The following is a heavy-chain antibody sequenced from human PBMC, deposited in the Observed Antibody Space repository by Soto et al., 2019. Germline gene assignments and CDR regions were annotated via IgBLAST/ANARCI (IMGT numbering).Heavy chain of an antibody. CDR2: ISAYNGNT. CDR3: ARDSGYCSGGSCETQFDY. Sequence: ASVKVSCKASGYTFTSYGISRVRQAPGQGLEWMGWISAYNGNTNYAQKLQGRVTMTTDTSTSTAYMELRSLRSDDTAVYYCARDSGYCSGGSCETQFDYWGQGTLVTVSS. CDR1: GYTFTSYG. D-gene: IGHD2-15*01. J-gene: IGHJ4*02. V-gene: IGHV1-18*01.